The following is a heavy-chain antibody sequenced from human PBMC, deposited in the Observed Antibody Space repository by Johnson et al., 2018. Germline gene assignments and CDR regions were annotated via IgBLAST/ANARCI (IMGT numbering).Heavy chain of an antibody. J-gene: IGHJ6*03. Sequence: QVQLQESGPGLVKPSETLSLTCTVSGGSISSSSYYWGWIRQPPGKGLEWIGSIYYSGSTYYNPSLKSRVPISVDTAKNQFSLKRGSVTAADTAGYYCAREEAVTGQEYFYYYYYMDVWGKGTTVTVSS. V-gene: IGHV4-39*07. CDR1: GGSISSSSYY. CDR2: IYYSGST. CDR3: AREEAVTGQEYFYYYYYMDV. D-gene: IGHD4-17*01.